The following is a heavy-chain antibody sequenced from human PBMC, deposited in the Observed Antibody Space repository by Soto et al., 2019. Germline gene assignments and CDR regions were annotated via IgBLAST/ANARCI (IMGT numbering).Heavy chain of an antibody. D-gene: IGHD4-17*01. CDR3: ARETYGDYVGYFDP. Sequence: GASVKVSCKASGFTFTSSAVQWVRLARGQRLEWIGWIVVGSGNTNYAQKFQERVTITRDMSTSTAYMELSSLRSEDTAVYYCARETYGDYVGYFDPWGQGILVTVSS. CDR1: GFTFTSSA. CDR2: IVVGSGNT. V-gene: IGHV1-58*01. J-gene: IGHJ5*02.